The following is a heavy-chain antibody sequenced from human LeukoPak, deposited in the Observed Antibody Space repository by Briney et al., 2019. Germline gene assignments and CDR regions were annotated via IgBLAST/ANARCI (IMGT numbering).Heavy chain of an antibody. D-gene: IGHD6-13*01. V-gene: IGHV1-69*13. CDR3: AREAGIAAAGTLVGY. J-gene: IGHJ4*02. Sequence: PGASVTVSCKASGGTFSSYAISWVRQAPGQGLEWMGGIIPIFGTANYAQKFQGRVTITADESTSTAYMELSSLRSEDTAVYYCAREAGIAAAGTLVGYWGQGTLVTVSS. CDR1: GGTFSSYA. CDR2: IIPIFGTA.